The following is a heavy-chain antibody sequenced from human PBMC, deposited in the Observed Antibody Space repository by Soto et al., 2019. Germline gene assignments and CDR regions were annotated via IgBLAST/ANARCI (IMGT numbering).Heavy chain of an antibody. J-gene: IGHJ4*02. Sequence: GGSLRLSCAASGFTFSSYAMSWVRQAPGKGLEWVSAISGSGGSTYYADSVKGRFTISRDNSKNTLYLQMNSLRAEDTAVYYCAKDITSLEARRTVVVAATPNFDYWGQGTLVTVSS. D-gene: IGHD2-15*01. CDR2: ISGSGGST. CDR3: AKDITSLEARRTVVVAATPNFDY. CDR1: GFTFSSYA. V-gene: IGHV3-23*01.